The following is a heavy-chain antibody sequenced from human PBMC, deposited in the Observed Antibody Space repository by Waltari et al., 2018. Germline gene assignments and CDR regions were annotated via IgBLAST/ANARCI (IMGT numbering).Heavy chain of an antibody. CDR1: GFSFTNYG. V-gene: IGHV3-33*01. D-gene: IGHD1-26*01. CDR2: IWYDGSKK. J-gene: IGHJ6*02. Sequence: QEKLVESGGGVVRSGRSLKLSCEASGFSFTNYGMHWVRQAPGKGLGGVEIIWYDGSKKYYADSVKGRFDISRDNSRNTLYLQMDSLRAEDTAVYFCARDQYGESFYYAMNVWGQGTAVTVSS. CDR3: ARDQYGESFYYAMNV.